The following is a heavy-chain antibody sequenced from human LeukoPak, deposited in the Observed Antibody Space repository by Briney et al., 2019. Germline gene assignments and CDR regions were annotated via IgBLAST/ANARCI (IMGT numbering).Heavy chain of an antibody. CDR2: MYTSGST. CDR3: AGMIGYFDF. J-gene: IGHJ4*02. CDR1: ADPVNRGTPH. D-gene: IGHD3-16*01. V-gene: IGHV4-61*02. Sequence: PSPTHSLTCPVYADPVNRGTPHWSWLRQPAGKRLELIGRMYTSGSTHSNPSLKSRVTISRDTSTNQFSLKLTSVTAADTAVYYCAGMIGYFDFWGQGTLVTVSS.